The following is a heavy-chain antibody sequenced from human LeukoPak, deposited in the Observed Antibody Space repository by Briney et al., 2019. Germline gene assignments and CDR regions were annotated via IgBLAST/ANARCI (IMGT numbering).Heavy chain of an antibody. CDR1: GYTFTSYG. CDR2: ISAYNGNT. V-gene: IGHV1-18*01. Sequence: SVKVSCKASGYTFTSYGISWVRQAPGQGLEWMGWISAYNGNTNYAQKLQGRVTMTTDTSTSTAYMELRSLRSDDTAVYYCAREEVGGNSYYYYYYMDVWGKGTTVTVSS. J-gene: IGHJ6*03. CDR3: AREEVGGNSYYYYYYMDV. D-gene: IGHD4-23*01.